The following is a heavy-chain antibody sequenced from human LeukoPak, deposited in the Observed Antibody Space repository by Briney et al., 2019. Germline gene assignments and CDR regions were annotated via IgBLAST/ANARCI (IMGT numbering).Heavy chain of an antibody. CDR3: AKNRPTYYDYIWGSYRRNWFDP. CDR2: ISGSGGST. D-gene: IGHD3-16*02. J-gene: IGHJ5*02. Sequence: GGSLRLSCAASGFTFSSYAMSWVRQAPGKGLEWVSAISGSGGSTYYADSVKGRFTISRDNSKNTLYLQMNSLRAEDTAVYYCAKNRPTYYDYIWGSYRRNWFDPWGQGTLVTVSS. CDR1: GFTFSSYA. V-gene: IGHV3-23*01.